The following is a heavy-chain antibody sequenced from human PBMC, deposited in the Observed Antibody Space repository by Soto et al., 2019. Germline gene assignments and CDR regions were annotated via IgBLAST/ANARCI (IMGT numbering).Heavy chain of an antibody. CDR2: ISYDGSNK. CDR1: GFTFSSYG. Sequence: PGGSLRLSCAASGFTFSSYGMHWVRQAPGKGLEWVAVISYDGSNKYYADSVKGRFTISRDNSKNTLYLQMNSLRAEDTAVYYCAKSRVLAALYYYYGMDVWGQGTTVTVS. V-gene: IGHV3-30*18. D-gene: IGHD6-6*01. J-gene: IGHJ6*02. CDR3: AKSRVLAALYYYYGMDV.